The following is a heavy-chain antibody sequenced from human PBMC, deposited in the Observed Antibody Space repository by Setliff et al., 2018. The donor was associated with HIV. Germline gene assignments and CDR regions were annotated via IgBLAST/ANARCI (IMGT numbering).Heavy chain of an antibody. CDR1: GYTFTAYG. D-gene: IGHD2-8*02. CDR3: ARAPTGVTNAFDI. CDR2: MSAYSGDT. V-gene: IGHV1-18*04. Sequence: ASVKVSCKASGYTFTAYGITWVRQAPGQGLEWMGWMSAYSGDTNYAQKLQGRVTMTTDTSTSTAYMELRSLRSDDTAVYYCARAPTGVTNAFDIWGQGTMVTVSS. J-gene: IGHJ3*02.